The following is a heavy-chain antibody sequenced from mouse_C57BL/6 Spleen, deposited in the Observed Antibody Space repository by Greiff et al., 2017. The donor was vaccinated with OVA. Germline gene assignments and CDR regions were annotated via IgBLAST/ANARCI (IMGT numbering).Heavy chain of an antibody. CDR1: GYTFTSYW. J-gene: IGHJ4*01. V-gene: IGHV1-64*01. Sequence: QVQLQQPGAELVKPGASVKLSCKASGYTFTSYWMHWVKQRPGQGLEWIGMIHPNSGSTNYNEKFKSKATLTVDKSSSAAYMQLSSLTSEDSAVYYCARISKVENDAMDYWGQGTSVTVSS. D-gene: IGHD1-1*01. CDR2: IHPNSGST. CDR3: ARISKVENDAMDY.